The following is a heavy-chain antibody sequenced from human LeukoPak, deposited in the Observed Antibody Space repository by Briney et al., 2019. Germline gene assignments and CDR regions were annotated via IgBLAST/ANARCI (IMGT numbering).Heavy chain of an antibody. CDR3: ARDLGYSGGYRGYFDY. J-gene: IGHJ4*02. Sequence: PGGSLRLSCAASGFTFSNYWMSWVRQAPGKGLEWVANIKQDGSEKYYVDSVKGRFTISRDNAKNSLYLQMDSLRAEDTAVYYCARDLGYSGGYRGYFDYWGQGTLVTVSS. CDR1: GFTFSNYW. CDR2: IKQDGSEK. V-gene: IGHV3-7*01. D-gene: IGHD1-26*01.